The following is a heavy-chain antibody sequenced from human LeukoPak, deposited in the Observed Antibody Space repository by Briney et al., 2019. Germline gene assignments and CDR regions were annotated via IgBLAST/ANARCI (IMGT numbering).Heavy chain of an antibody. CDR2: INSDGSST. J-gene: IGHJ4*02. CDR3: ARRHSSLSHFGD. V-gene: IGHV3-74*01. Sequence: RGSLTLSCAASGFTFSSYWMHWVRQAPGKGLVWVSRINSDGSSTSYACSVQGRFTISRDNAKNTLYLQMNSLRAEDTAVYHCARRHSSLSHFGDWGQGPLLTVSS. D-gene: IGHD6-6*01. CDR1: GFTFSSYW.